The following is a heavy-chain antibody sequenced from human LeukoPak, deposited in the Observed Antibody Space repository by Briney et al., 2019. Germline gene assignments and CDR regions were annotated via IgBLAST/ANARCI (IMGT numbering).Heavy chain of an antibody. CDR2: IYSGGST. CDR1: GFTVSSNY. Sequence: GGSLRLSCAASGFTVSSNYMSWVRQAPGKGLEWVSVIYSGGSTCYADSVKGRFTISRDNSKNTLYLQMNSLRAEDTAVYYCARDTRGSLLAFANWYFDLWGRGTLVTVSS. J-gene: IGHJ2*01. V-gene: IGHV3-66*01. CDR3: ARDTRGSLLAFANWYFDL. D-gene: IGHD4-17*01.